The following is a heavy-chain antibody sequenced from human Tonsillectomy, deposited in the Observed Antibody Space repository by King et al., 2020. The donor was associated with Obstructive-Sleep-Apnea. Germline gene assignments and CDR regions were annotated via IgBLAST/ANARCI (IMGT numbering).Heavy chain of an antibody. CDR2: ISGSGGST. J-gene: IGHJ4*02. CDR3: AKGQVVVPAATDFDY. Sequence: VQLVESGGGLVQPGGSLRLSCAASGFTFSSYAMSWVRQSPGKGLEWVSAISGSGGSTYYSDSLKGRFTISRENSKNTLYLQMNSLRAEDTAVYYCAKGQVVVPAATDFDYWGQGTLVTVSS. V-gene: IGHV3-23*04. CDR1: GFTFSSYA. D-gene: IGHD2-2*01.